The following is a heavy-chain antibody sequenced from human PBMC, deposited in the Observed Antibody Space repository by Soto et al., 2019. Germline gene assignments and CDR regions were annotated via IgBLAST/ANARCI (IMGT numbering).Heavy chain of an antibody. CDR1: GLTVRGKKY. CDR3: ASWLEREHAYYI. V-gene: IGHV3-53*01. Sequence: DVQLVASGGGLIQPGGSLRLSCAALGLTVRGKKYITWVRQAPGKGLEWVSALYDVDGTYYADSAKGRFTISRDNSNNIIYLQMNSLGPDDTAVYYCASWLEREHAYYIWGLGTMVTVSS. J-gene: IGHJ3*02. D-gene: IGHD6-19*01. CDR2: LYDVDGT.